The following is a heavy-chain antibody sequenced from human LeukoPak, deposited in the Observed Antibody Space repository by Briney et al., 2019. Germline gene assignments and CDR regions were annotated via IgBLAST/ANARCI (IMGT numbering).Heavy chain of an antibody. D-gene: IGHD7-27*01. V-gene: IGHV4-59*01. Sequence: KPSETLSLTCTVSGGSISSYYWSWIRQPPGKGLEWIGYIYYSGSTNYNPSLKSRVTISVDTSKNQFSLKLSSVTAADTAVYYCARGTRGSRLGIRYFDLWGRGTLVTVSS. J-gene: IGHJ2*01. CDR3: ARGTRGSRLGIRYFDL. CDR1: GGSISSYY. CDR2: IYYSGST.